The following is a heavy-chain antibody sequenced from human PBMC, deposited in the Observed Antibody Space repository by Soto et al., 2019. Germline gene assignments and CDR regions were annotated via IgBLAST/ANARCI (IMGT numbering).Heavy chain of an antibody. D-gene: IGHD5-12*01. Sequence: ASVKVSCKASGYIFTNYAMYWVRQAPGQSLEWMGWIHTGNGNTGYAQKFQGRVNMTRDTSISTAYMELSSLRSEDTAVYYCARGSGYSTSHNWFDPWGQGTRVTVS. CDR2: IHTGNGNT. J-gene: IGHJ5*02. CDR1: GYIFTNYA. V-gene: IGHV1-3*04. CDR3: ARGSGYSTSHNWFDP.